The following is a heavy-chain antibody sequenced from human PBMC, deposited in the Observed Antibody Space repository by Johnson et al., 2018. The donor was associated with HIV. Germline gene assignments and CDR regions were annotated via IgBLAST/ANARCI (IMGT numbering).Heavy chain of an antibody. CDR3: ARGRPSGSHDAFDI. CDR2: ISGSGGSTK. J-gene: IGHJ3*02. V-gene: IGHV3-23*04. D-gene: IGHD3-22*01. CDR1: GFTFSSYA. Sequence: VQLVESGGGLVQPGGSLRLSCAVSGFTFSSYAMSWVRQAPGKGLEWVSAISGSGGSTKYYADPVKGRFTISRDNAKNSLYLQMNSLRAEDTAVYYCARGRPSGSHDAFDIWGQGTMVTVSS.